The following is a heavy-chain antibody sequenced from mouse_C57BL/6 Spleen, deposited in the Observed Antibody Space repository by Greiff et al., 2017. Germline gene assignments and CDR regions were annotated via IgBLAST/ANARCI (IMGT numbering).Heavy chain of an antibody. CDR2: ISDGGSYT. CDR3: ARGGRGGAMDY. J-gene: IGHJ4*01. V-gene: IGHV5-4*03. Sequence: EVKLVESGGGLVKPGGSLKLSCAASGFTFSSYAMSWVRQTPEKRLEWVATISDGGSYTYYPDNVKGRFTISRDNAKNNLYLQMSHLKSEDTAMYYWARGGRGGAMDYWGQGTSVTVSS. CDR1: GFTFSSYA. D-gene: IGHD3-3*01.